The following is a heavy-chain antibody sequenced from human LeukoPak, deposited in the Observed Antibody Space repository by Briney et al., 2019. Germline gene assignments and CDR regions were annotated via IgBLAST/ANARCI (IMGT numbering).Heavy chain of an antibody. V-gene: IGHV1-2*02. J-gene: IGHJ4*02. CDR1: GYTFTAYF. CDR2: INPDSGAT. D-gene: IGHD3-10*01. Sequence: ASVKISCKASGYTFTAYFMHWVRQAPGQGLEWMGCINPDSGATNYAQKFQGRVTMTRDTSITTAYMELSRLTSDDTAVYFCATTSRDSDAYYDYLNYWGQGTLITVPS. CDR3: ATTSRDSDAYYDYLNY.